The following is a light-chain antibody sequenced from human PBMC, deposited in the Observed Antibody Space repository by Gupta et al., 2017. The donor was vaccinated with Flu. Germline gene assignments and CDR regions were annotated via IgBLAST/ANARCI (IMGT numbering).Light chain of an antibody. Sequence: SYVLTQPPSVSVAPGQTARITCGGNDIGRKSVHWYQQRPGQAPVLVVYDDSGRPSGIPERLSGSNYGNTATLSISRVEAGDEADYYCQVWDSSSVHWVFGGGTKLTVL. V-gene: IGLV3-21*02. CDR1: DIGRKS. J-gene: IGLJ3*02. CDR3: QVWDSSSVHWV. CDR2: DDS.